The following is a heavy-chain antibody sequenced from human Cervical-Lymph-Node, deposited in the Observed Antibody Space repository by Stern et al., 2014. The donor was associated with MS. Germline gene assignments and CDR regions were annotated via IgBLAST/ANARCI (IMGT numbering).Heavy chain of an antibody. CDR2: MSYNGGSQ. J-gene: IGHJ3*02. V-gene: IGHV3-30*04. D-gene: IGHD1-26*01. CDR1: GFTSNSSA. CDR3: ASGSYSGSDAFDI. Sequence: VQLVESGGGVVRPGRSLRLSCAASGFTSNSSAMPWVRQAPGKGLQWVTVMSYNGGSQYYTDFVKGRFTISRDKSKNTLYLQMNNLRPEDTAVYYCASGSYSGSDAFDIWGQGTMVTVSP.